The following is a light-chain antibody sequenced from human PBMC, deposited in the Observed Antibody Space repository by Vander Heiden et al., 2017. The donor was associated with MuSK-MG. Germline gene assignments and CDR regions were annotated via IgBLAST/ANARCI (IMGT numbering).Light chain of an antibody. V-gene: IGKV1-33*01. CDR3: QQNDNLPLT. Sequence: IQMTQPPSSLSASVGDRVTITCQASQDISNYLNWFQQKPGKAPKFLIYDASNLETGVPSRFSGSGSGTDFTLTISILHVEDIATYYCQQNDNLPLTFGGGTKVEIK. J-gene: IGKJ4*01. CDR1: QDISNY. CDR2: DAS.